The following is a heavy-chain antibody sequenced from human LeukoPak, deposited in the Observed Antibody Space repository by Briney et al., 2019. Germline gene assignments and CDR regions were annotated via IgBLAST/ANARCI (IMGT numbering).Heavy chain of an antibody. J-gene: IGHJ4*02. CDR3: ARDPPHSSGPNSPCFEY. V-gene: IGHV1-18*01. CDR1: GGTFSSYA. D-gene: IGHD6-19*01. Sequence: GSSVKVSCKASGGTFSSYAISWVRQAPGQGLEWMGWISAYNGNTKYAQKFQGRVTMTTDTSTSTAYMELRSLRSDDTAVYYCARDPPHSSGPNSPCFEYWGQGTLVTVAS. CDR2: ISAYNGNT.